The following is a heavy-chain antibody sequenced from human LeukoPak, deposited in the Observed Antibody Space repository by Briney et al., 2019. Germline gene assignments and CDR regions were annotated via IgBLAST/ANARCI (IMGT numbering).Heavy chain of an antibody. CDR3: TKETPQMDV. CDR2: ISSTGNTV. J-gene: IGHJ6*04. D-gene: IGHD2-15*01. CDR1: GFTFSSYE. V-gene: IGHV3-48*03. Sequence: PGGSLRLSCAASGFTFSSYEMNWVRQAPGQGLEWVAYISSTGNTVHYAGSVKGRFTISRDNAKNSLYLQMNRLRAEDTVVYYCTKETPQMDVWGKGTTVTVSS.